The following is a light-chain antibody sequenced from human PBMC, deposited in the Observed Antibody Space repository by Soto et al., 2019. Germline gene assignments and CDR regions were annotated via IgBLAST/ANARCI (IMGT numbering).Light chain of an antibody. V-gene: IGKV3-20*01. J-gene: IGKJ1*01. CDR3: QHYGGSPGT. Sequence: EIVLTQSPATLSLSPGERATLSCRASQYITIYLAWYQQKPGQAPRLLIYDASSRATGIPDRFSGSGSGTDFTLTINRLEPEDFAVYFCQHYGGSPGTFGQGTKVDIK. CDR2: DAS. CDR1: QYITIY.